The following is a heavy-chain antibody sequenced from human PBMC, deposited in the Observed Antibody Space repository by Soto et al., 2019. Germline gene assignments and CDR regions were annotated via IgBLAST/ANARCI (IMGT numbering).Heavy chain of an antibody. CDR3: AREHYDFWSGFDY. J-gene: IGHJ4*02. CDR1: GGSISSGGYY. CDR2: IYYSGST. V-gene: IGHV4-31*03. Sequence: SETLSLTCTVSGGSISSGGYYWSWIRQHPGKGLEWIGYIYYSGSTYYNPSLKSRVTISVDTSKNQFSLKLSSVTAADTAVYYCAREHYDFWSGFDYWGQGTLVTVS. D-gene: IGHD3-3*01.